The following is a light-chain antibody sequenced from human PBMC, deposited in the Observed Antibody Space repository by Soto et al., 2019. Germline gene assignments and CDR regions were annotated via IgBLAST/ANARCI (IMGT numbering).Light chain of an antibody. J-gene: IGKJ5*01. CDR3: QQANSFPIT. CDR2: GAY. V-gene: IGKV1-12*01. CDR1: QGISSL. Sequence: DIQMTQSPSFVSASIGDRVTITCRASQGISSLLAWYQQKPGKAPKLLIYGAYRLQSGVPSRFSGSGSGTDFTLTITSLQPEDFGTYYCQQANSFPITFGQGTRLEIK.